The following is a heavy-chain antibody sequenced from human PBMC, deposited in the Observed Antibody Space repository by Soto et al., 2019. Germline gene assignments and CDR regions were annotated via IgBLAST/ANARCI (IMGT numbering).Heavy chain of an antibody. CDR3: ARDLTMDSSSYYYYGMDV. Sequence: PGGSLRLSCAASGFTFSSYGMHWVRQAPGKGLEWVAVIWYDGSNKYYADSVKGRFTISRDNSKNTLYLQMNSLRAEDTAVYYCARDLTMDSSSYYYYGMDVWGQGTTVTVSS. CDR1: GFTFSSYG. J-gene: IGHJ6*02. V-gene: IGHV3-33*01. CDR2: IWYDGSNK. D-gene: IGHD6-6*01.